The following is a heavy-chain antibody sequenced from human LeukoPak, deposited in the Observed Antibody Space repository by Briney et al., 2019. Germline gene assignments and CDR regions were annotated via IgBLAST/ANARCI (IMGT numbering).Heavy chain of an antibody. CDR2: IIPIFGTA. CDR3: ADGRTGIAAAGTIYYYGMDV. J-gene: IGHJ6*02. CDR1: GGTFISYA. D-gene: IGHD6-13*01. V-gene: IGHV1-69*13. Sequence: SVKVSCKASGGTFISYAISWVRQASGQGLEWMGGIIPIFGTANYAQKFQGRVAITADESTSTAYMELSSLRSEDTAVYYCADGRTGIAAAGTIYYYGMDVWGQGTTVTVSS.